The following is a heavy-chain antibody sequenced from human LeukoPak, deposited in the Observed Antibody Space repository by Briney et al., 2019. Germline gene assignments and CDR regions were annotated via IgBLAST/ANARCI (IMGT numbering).Heavy chain of an antibody. J-gene: IGHJ6*02. D-gene: IGHD6-13*01. CDR3: ARDSRVPYSPDHYYYYGMDV. CDR1: GGSISSGGYY. Sequence: SQTLSLTCTVSGGSISSGGYYWSWIRQHPGKGLEWIGYIYYSGSTYYNPSLKSRVTISVDTPKNQFSLKLSSVTAADTAVYYCARDSRVPYSPDHYYYYGMDVWGQGTTVTVSS. CDR2: IYYSGST. V-gene: IGHV4-31*03.